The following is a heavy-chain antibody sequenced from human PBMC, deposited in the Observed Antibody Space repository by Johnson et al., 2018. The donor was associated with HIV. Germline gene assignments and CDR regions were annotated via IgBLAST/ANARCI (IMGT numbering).Heavy chain of an antibody. CDR3: ARDGRDLVTRGSFDI. D-gene: IGHD3-9*01. V-gene: IGHV3-66*02. J-gene: IGHJ3*02. CDR2: ISGSGGST. CDR1: GITVGTNY. Sequence: VQLVESGGCLVQPGGSLRLSCAASGITVGTNYMSWVRQAPGKGLEWVSVISGSGGSTYYADSVKGRFTISRDNSKNMLYLHMNSLRPEDTAVYYCARDGRDLVTRGSFDIWGQGTVVTVSS.